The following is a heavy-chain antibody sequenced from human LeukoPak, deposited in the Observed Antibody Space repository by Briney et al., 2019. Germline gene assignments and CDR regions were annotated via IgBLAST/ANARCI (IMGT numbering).Heavy chain of an antibody. CDR1: GFTFSSYW. CDR2: ITASGIAM. D-gene: IGHD1-26*01. CDR3: ASSGSYRFDY. V-gene: IGHV3-48*02. Sequence: TGGSLRLSCAASGFTFSSYWMSWVRQAPGKGLEWVSHITASGIAMFYADSVKGRFTISRDNAKNSLYLQMNSLRDEDTAVYYCASSGSYRFDYWGQGTLVTVSS. J-gene: IGHJ4*02.